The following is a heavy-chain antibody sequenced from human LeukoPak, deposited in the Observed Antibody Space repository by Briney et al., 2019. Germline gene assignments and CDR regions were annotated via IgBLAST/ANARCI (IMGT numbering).Heavy chain of an antibody. J-gene: IGHJ4*02. D-gene: IGHD3-22*01. CDR1: GFTFSSYS. CDR2: ISTSSNNI. V-gene: IGHV3-21*01. CDR3: ARDLFYYDNSGYYYFDY. Sequence: PGGSLRLSCSASGFTFSSYSMNWVRPAPAKGLEWVSSISTSSNNIFYADSVKGRFTISRDNAKNSLYLQMNSLRAEDTAVYYCARDLFYYDNSGYYYFDYWGQGTLVTVSS.